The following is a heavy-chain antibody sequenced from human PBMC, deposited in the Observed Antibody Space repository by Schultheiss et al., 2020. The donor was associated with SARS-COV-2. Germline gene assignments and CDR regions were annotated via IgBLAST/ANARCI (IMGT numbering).Heavy chain of an antibody. CDR1: GYTFTGYY. CDR2: MNPNSGNT. CDR3: ARVEVGGYYGMDV. D-gene: IGHD1-26*01. Sequence: ASVKVSCKASGYTFTGYYMHWVRQAPGQGLEWMGWMNPNSGNTGYAQKFQERVTITRDMSTSTAYMELRSLRSDDTAVYYCARVEVGGYYGMDVWGQGTTVTVSS. J-gene: IGHJ6*02. V-gene: IGHV1-8*03.